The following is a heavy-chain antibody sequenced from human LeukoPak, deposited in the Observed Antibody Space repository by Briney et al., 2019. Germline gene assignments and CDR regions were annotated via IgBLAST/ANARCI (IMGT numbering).Heavy chain of an antibody. CDR2: INSDGGST. J-gene: IGHJ3*02. CDR1: GFTFSTYW. D-gene: IGHD5-12*01. CDR3: ARDRGYAFDI. Sequence: GGSLRLSCAASGFTFSTYWMHWVRQAPGKGLVWVSRINSDGGSTSYADSVKGRFTISRDNAKNTLYLQMNNLRAEDTAVYYCARDRGYAFDIWGQGTMVTVPS. V-gene: IGHV3-74*01.